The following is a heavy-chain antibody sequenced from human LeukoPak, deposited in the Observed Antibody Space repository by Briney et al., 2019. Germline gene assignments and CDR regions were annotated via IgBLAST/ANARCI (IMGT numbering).Heavy chain of an antibody. Sequence: GGSLRLSCAASGFTFSNYVISWVRQAPGKGLEWVSGITGIGDGTYYADSVKGRFTISRDNYENTLYLQMDSLRADDTAVYYCAKRRFLESTPYYFDYWGQGTLVTVSS. J-gene: IGHJ4*02. V-gene: IGHV3-23*01. CDR2: ITGIGDGT. CDR1: GFTFSNYV. CDR3: AKRRFLESTPYYFDY. D-gene: IGHD3-3*01.